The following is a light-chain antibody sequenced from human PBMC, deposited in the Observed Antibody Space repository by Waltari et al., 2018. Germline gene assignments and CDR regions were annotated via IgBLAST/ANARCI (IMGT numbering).Light chain of an antibody. CDR2: AAS. CDR1: QSISSS. Sequence: DILMTQSPSSLSASVGDRVTITCRASQSISSSLNWYQQKPGKAPKLLIYAASTLQSGVPSRFSGSGSGTDFTLTISSLQPEDSAIYYCQQGYSTPQYTFGQGTKLEIK. CDR3: QQGYSTPQYT. V-gene: IGKV1-39*01. J-gene: IGKJ2*01.